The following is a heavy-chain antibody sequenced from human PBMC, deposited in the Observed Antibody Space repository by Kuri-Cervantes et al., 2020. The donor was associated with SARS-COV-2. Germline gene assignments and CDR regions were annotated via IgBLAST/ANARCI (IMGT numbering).Heavy chain of an antibody. Sequence: GGSLRLSCAASGFTFSSYAMSWVRQAPGKGLEWVSAISGSGGSTYYADSVKGRFTISRDNSKNTLYLQMNSLRAEDTAVYYCAKNRGDCSSTSCYIGSAFDIWGQGTMVTVSS. V-gene: IGHV3-23*01. CDR2: ISGSGGST. J-gene: IGHJ3*02. CDR1: GFTFSSYA. CDR3: AKNRGDCSSTSCYIGSAFDI. D-gene: IGHD2-2*02.